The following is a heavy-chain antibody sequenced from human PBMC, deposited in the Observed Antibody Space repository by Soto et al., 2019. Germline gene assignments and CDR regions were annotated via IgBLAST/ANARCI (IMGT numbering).Heavy chain of an antibody. D-gene: IGHD1-26*01. J-gene: IGHJ4*02. CDR3: AREVSGSYPSLFDY. Sequence: SETLSLTCTVSGGSISSGDYYWSWIRQPPGKGLEWIGYIYYSGSTYYNPSLKSRVTISVDTSKNQFSLKLSSVTAADTAVYYCAREVSGSYPSLFDYWGQGTLVTVSS. CDR1: GGSISSGDYY. V-gene: IGHV4-30-4*01. CDR2: IYYSGST.